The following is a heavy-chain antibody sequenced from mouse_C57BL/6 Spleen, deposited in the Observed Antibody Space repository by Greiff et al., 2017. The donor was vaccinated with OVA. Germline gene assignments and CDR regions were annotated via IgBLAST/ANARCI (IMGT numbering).Heavy chain of an antibody. Sequence: LQESGPGMVKPSQSLSLTCTVTGYSITSGYDWHWIRHFPGNKLEWMGYISYSGSTNYNPSLKSRISITHDTSKNHFFLKLNSVTTEDTATYYGAREGPRITTVVDNWYFDVWGTGTTVTVSS. D-gene: IGHD1-1*01. CDR3: AREGPRITTVVDNWYFDV. J-gene: IGHJ1*03. CDR2: ISYSGST. V-gene: IGHV3-1*01. CDR1: GYSITSGYD.